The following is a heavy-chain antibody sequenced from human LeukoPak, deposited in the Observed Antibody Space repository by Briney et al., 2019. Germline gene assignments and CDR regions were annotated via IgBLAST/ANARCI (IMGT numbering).Heavy chain of an antibody. D-gene: IGHD3-22*01. Sequence: GGSLRLSCAASGFTFSSYSMNWVRQAPGKGLEWVSSISSSSSYIYYADSVKGRFTISRDNAKNSLYLQMNGLRAEDTAVYYCARRERYYDSSAGLYIDAFDIWGQGTMVTVSS. CDR2: ISSSSSYI. CDR3: ARRERYYDSSAGLYIDAFDI. J-gene: IGHJ3*02. V-gene: IGHV3-21*01. CDR1: GFTFSSYS.